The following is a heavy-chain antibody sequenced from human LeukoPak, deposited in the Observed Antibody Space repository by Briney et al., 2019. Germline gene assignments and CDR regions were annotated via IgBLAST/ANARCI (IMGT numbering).Heavy chain of an antibody. Sequence: PGGSLRLSCAASGFTFSSYTMNWVRQAPGKGPEWVSAISGSGVGTYYADSVKGRFTISRDNSWNTLYLQMNSLRAEDTAVYYCAKVRVKFAGTDYWGQGTLVTASS. V-gene: IGHV3-23*01. CDR2: ISGSGVGT. CDR1: GFTFSSYT. D-gene: IGHD1-1*01. CDR3: AKVRVKFAGTDY. J-gene: IGHJ4*02.